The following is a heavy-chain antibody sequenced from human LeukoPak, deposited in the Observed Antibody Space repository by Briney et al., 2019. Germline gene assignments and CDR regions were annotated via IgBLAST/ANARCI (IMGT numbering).Heavy chain of an antibody. J-gene: IGHJ6*02. CDR3: ARGTSFYSSSSSPGGYYYYGMDV. CDR1: GGSFSGYY. V-gene: IGHV4-34*01. Sequence: SETLSLTCAVYGGSFSGYYWSWIRQPPGEGPEWIGEINHSGSTNYNPSLKSRVTISVDTSKNQFSLKLSSVTAADTAVYYCARGTSFYSSSSSPGGYYYYGMDVWGQGTTVTVSS. CDR2: INHSGST. D-gene: IGHD6-6*01.